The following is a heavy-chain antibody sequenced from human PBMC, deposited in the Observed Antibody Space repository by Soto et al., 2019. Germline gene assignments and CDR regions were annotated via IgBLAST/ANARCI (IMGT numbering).Heavy chain of an antibody. CDR3: ARHVGVYESSDDTNWFDP. CDR2: IYYSGST. D-gene: IGHD3-22*01. V-gene: IGHV4-39*01. Sequence: QLQLQESGPGLVKPSETLSLTCTVSGGSISSSSYYWGWIRQPPGKGLEWIGSIYYSGSTYYNPSLKSRVTISVDVSKNQFSLRLSSVTAADTAVYYCARHVGVYESSDDTNWFDPWGQGTLVTVSS. J-gene: IGHJ5*02. CDR1: GGSISSSSYY.